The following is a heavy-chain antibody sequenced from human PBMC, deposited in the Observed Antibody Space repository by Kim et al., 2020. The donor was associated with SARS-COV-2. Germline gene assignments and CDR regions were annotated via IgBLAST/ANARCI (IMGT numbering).Heavy chain of an antibody. Sequence: SLKSRVTIAVDTSKNQFSLKLSSVTAADTAVYYCARHRRRWLQLAPDAFDIWGQGTMVTVSS. CDR3: ARHRRRWLQLAPDAFDI. D-gene: IGHD5-12*01. J-gene: IGHJ3*02. V-gene: IGHV4-39*01.